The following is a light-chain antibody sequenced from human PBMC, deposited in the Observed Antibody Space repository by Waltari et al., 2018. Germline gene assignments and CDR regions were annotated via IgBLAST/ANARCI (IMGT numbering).Light chain of an antibody. CDR1: QSISGW. V-gene: IGKV1-5*03. CDR3: QQYDVYPWT. J-gene: IGKJ1*01. CDR2: KAS. Sequence: DIQMTQSPSTLSAFVGDRVTITCRASQSISGWLAWYQTKPGKAPKLLIYKASSLESGVPSRFSGSGSGTEFTLTISSLQPDDFATYYCQQYDVYPWTFGQGTKVEIK.